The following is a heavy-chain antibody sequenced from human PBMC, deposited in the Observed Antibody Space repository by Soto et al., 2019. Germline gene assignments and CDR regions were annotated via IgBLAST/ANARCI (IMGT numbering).Heavy chain of an antibody. Sequence: SETLSLTCTVSGGSISSYYWSWIRQPPGKGLKWIGYIYYSGSTNYNPSLKSRVTISVDTSKNQFSLKLSSVTAADTAVYYCARLEYYGSGSSHNWFDPWGQGTLVTVSS. D-gene: IGHD3-10*01. V-gene: IGHV4-59*08. CDR2: IYYSGST. J-gene: IGHJ5*02. CDR3: ARLEYYGSGSSHNWFDP. CDR1: GGSISSYY.